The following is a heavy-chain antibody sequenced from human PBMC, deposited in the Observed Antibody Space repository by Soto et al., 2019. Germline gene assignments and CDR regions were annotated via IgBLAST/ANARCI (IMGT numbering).Heavy chain of an antibody. CDR2: INQDESEK. Sequence: PVGALRLSCAASGFSLSDYWMSWVRQSPGKGLEWVANINQDESEKYFMDSVTVRFAISRDNAKNSLYLQMNRMRAEDTAVYYWARDCSRADCPPHTSDDWGPGTLVTVSS. CDR3: ARDCSRADCPPHTSDD. J-gene: IGHJ4*02. CDR1: GFSLSDYW. V-gene: IGHV3-7*01. D-gene: IGHD2-15*01.